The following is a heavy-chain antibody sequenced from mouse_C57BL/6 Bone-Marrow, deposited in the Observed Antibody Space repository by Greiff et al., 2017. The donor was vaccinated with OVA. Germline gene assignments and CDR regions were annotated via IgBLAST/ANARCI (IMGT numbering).Heavy chain of an antibody. Sequence: QVQLQQPGAELVMPGASVKLSCKASGYTFTSYWMHWVKQRPGQGLEWIGEIDPSDSYTNYNQKFKGKSTLTVDKSSSTAYMQLSSLTSEDSAFYYCARLGYGSSYDFDYWGQVTTLTVSS. CDR3: ARLGYGSSYDFDY. V-gene: IGHV1-69*01. J-gene: IGHJ2*01. CDR2: IDPSDSYT. CDR1: GYTFTSYW. D-gene: IGHD1-1*01.